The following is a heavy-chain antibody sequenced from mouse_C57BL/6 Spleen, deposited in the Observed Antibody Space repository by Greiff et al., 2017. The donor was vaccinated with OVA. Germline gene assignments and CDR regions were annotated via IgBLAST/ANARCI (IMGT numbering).Heavy chain of an antibody. D-gene: IGHD4-1*01. CDR3: ARELGRDLYD. J-gene: IGHJ2*01. CDR2: IDPSDSVT. V-gene: IGHV1-52*01. CDR1: GYTFTSYW. Sequence: QVQLKQPGAELVRPGSSVKLSCKASGYTFTSYWMHWVKQRPIQGLEWIGKIDPSDSVTHYNQKFKDKATLTVDKSSSTAYMQLSSLTSEDSAVYYCARELGRDLYDWGQGTTLTVSS.